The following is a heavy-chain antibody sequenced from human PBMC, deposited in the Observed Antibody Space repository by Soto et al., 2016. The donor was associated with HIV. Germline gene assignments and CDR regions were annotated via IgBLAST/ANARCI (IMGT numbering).Heavy chain of an antibody. CDR2: VNGDETIT. V-gene: IGHV3-74*01. CDR3: VRDKAVDLEHTPGDDFDY. Sequence: EVQLVESGGGLVQPGGSLRLSCAASGFTFDHFWMHWVRQTPGKGLVWISRVNGDETITTYADSVKGRFTISRGNTKNMLYLQMNSLKVEDTAMYYCVRDKAVDLEHTPGDDFDYWGQGIPVTVSS. CDR1: GFTFDHFW. J-gene: IGHJ4*02. D-gene: IGHD5-12*01.